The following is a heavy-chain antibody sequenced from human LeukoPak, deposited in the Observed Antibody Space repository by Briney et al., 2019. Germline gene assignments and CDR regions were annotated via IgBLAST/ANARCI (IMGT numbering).Heavy chain of an antibody. CDR1: GFTFSSNS. CDR2: ISSSSSII. D-gene: IGHD2-2*02. Sequence: GGSLRLSCAASGFTFSSNSMNWVRQAPGKGLEWVSYISSSSSIIYYADSVKGRFTISRDDAKNSLYLQMNSLRAEDTAVYYCAREIIVVVPAAIRGEWNWFDPWGQGTLVTVSS. J-gene: IGHJ5*02. V-gene: IGHV3-48*01. CDR3: AREIIVVVPAAIRGEWNWFDP.